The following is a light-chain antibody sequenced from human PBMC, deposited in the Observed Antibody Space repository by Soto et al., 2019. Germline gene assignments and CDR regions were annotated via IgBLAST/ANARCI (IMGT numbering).Light chain of an antibody. V-gene: IGKV1-39*01. CDR2: GSS. J-gene: IGKJ4*01. CDR3: QQGYSPPLT. CDR1: QSISNH. Sequence: DIQMTQSPSSLSASVGDRVTITGRASQSISNHLNWYQQKPGKAPQLLIYGSSSLQTGVPGRFSGSGSGTNFALTISRLQPEDFATYYCQQGYSPPLTFGGGTKVDLK.